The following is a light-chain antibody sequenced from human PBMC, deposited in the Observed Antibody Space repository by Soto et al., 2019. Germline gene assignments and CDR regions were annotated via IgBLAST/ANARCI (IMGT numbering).Light chain of an antibody. CDR1: HSFSSSY. CDR2: GAS. J-gene: IGKJ1*01. CDR3: QQYGSSPPWT. V-gene: IGKV3-20*01. Sequence: EIVLTQSPGTLSLSPGERATLSCRASHSFSSSYLAWYQQKPGQAPRLLIYGASSRATGIPDRFSGSGSGTDFTLTISRLEPEDFAVYYCQQYGSSPPWTFGQGTKVDIK.